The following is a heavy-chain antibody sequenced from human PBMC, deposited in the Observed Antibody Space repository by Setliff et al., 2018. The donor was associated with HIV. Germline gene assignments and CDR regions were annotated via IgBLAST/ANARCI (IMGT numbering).Heavy chain of an antibody. D-gene: IGHD4-17*01. V-gene: IGHV3-23*01. Sequence: GGSLRLSCAASGFIFSSYAMSWVRQAPGKGLERVSAISGSGANTYYADSVKGRFTISRDNSKNTLYLQMNSLRAEDTAVYYCAKFFGGYGDYMGFDYWGQGTLVTVSS. CDR1: GFIFSSYA. CDR2: ISGSGANT. J-gene: IGHJ4*02. CDR3: AKFFGGYGDYMGFDY.